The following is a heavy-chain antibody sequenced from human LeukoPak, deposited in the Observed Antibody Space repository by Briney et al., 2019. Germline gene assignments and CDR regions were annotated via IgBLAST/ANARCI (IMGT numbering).Heavy chain of an antibody. V-gene: IGHV3-74*01. Sequence: GGSLRLSCAASGYTFTNYWMHWVRQAPGEGLVWVSRINTDGTNTIYADSVRGRFTVSRDNAKNTLYLQMDGLRAEDTAVYYCARDRGINWFDPWGQGTLVAVSS. J-gene: IGHJ5*02. CDR2: INTDGTNT. D-gene: IGHD3-16*01. CDR3: ARDRGINWFDP. CDR1: GYTFTNYW.